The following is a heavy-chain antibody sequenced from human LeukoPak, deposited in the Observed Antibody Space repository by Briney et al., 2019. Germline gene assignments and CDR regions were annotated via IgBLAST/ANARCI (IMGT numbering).Heavy chain of an antibody. CDR3: STSTRAWDYFDF. CDR2: IKRKTDGGTT. CDR1: GFSFGTSW. J-gene: IGHJ4*02. D-gene: IGHD3-16*01. Sequence: GGSLRLSCAASGFSFGTSWMSWVRQAPGKGLEWVGRIKRKTDGGTTDYAAPVKGRFTISRDDSKNTLYLQMNSLKTEDTAVYYCSTSTRAWDYFDFWGQETLVTVSS. V-gene: IGHV3-15*01.